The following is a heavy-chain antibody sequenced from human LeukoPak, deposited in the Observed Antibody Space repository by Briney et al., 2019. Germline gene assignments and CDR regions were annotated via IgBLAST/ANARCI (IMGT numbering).Heavy chain of an antibody. V-gene: IGHV3-21*01. Sequence: GGSLRLSCAASGFTFSSYSMNWVRQAPGKGLEWVSSVSSSSRYIYYADSVKGRFSISRDNAKNSLYPQMNSLGAEDTAVYYCARGPSLDSSDFPFDYWGQGTLVTVSS. CDR1: GFTFSSYS. J-gene: IGHJ4*02. CDR3: ARGPSLDSSDFPFDY. CDR2: VSSSSRYI. D-gene: IGHD6-19*01.